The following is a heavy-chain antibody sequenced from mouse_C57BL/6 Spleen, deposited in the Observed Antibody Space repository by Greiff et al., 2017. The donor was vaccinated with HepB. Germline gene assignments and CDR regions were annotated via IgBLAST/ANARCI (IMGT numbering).Heavy chain of an antibody. Sequence: DVMLVESGEGLVKPGGSLKLSCAASGFTFSSYAMSWVRQTPEKRLEWVAYISSGGDYIYYADTVKGRFTISRDNARNTLYLQMSSLKSEDTAMYYCTRAPTVVAPYAMDYWGQGTSVTVSS. J-gene: IGHJ4*01. D-gene: IGHD1-1*01. CDR2: ISSGGDYI. CDR3: TRAPTVVAPYAMDY. V-gene: IGHV5-9-1*02. CDR1: GFTFSSYA.